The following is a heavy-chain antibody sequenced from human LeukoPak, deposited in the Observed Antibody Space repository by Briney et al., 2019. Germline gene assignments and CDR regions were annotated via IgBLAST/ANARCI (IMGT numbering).Heavy chain of an antibody. Sequence: GGSLRLSCAASGFIFSGHVMHWVRQAPGKGLEWVSLISYDGSNKDFADSVQGRFTISRDISNNALYLQMNSLRAEDTAMYYCARDTDWGQGTLVTVSS. J-gene: IGHJ4*02. CDR2: ISYDGSNK. CDR1: GFIFSGHV. CDR3: ARDTD. V-gene: IGHV3-30*14.